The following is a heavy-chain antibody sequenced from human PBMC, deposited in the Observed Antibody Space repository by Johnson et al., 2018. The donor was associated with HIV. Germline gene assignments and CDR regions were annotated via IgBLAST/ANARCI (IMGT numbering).Heavy chain of an antibody. J-gene: IGHJ3*02. V-gene: IGHV3-73*01. CDR2: IRSKANSYAT. Sequence: VQLVESGGGLVQPGGSLKLSCAASGFTFSGSAMHWVRQASGKGLEWVGRIRSKANSYATAYAASVKGRFTISRDDSKNTAYLQMNSLKIEDTAVYYCTTGQLGGASDIWGQGTMVTVSS. CDR3: TTGQLGGASDI. D-gene: IGHD6-13*01. CDR1: GFTFSGSA.